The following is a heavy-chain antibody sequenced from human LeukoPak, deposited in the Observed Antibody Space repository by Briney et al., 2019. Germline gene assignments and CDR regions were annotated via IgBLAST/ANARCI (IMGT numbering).Heavy chain of an antibody. D-gene: IGHD3-9*01. CDR3: ARASSKQLAGYLPDGFDI. J-gene: IGHJ3*02. Sequence: GGSLRLSCAASGFTFRLYVMTWVRQAPGKGLEWVSSISSSGTYVYYADSVKGRFTISRDNAKNSLSLQMNSLRADDAAVYYCARASSKQLAGYLPDGFDIWGQGTMVTVSS. V-gene: IGHV3-21*01. CDR1: GFTFRLYV. CDR2: ISSSGTYV.